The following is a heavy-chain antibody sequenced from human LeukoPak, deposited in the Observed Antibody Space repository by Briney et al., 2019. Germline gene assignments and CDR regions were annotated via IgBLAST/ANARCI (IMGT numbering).Heavy chain of an antibody. V-gene: IGHV3-23*01. D-gene: IGHD2-21*02. CDR1: GFTFDDYA. J-gene: IGHJ4*02. CDR3: AKVAYCGGDCYRMVDY. Sequence: GGSLRLSCAASGFTFDDYAMHWVRQAPGKGLEWVSAISGSGGSTYYADSVKGRFTISRDNSKNTLYLQMNSLRAEDTAVYYCAKVAYCGGDCYRMVDYWGQGTLVTVSS. CDR2: ISGSGGST.